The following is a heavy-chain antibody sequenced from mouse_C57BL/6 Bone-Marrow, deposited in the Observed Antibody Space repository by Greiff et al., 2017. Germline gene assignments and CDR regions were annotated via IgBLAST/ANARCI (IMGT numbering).Heavy chain of an antibody. D-gene: IGHD1-1*01. J-gene: IGHJ4*01. CDR1: GYTFTSYG. Sequence: VQLQQSGAELARPGASVKLSCKASGYTFTSYGISWVKQRTGQGLEWIGEIYPRSGNTYYNEKFKGKATLTADKSSSTAYMELRSLTSEDSAVYFCAPVVYAMDYWGQGTSVTVSS. V-gene: IGHV1-81*01. CDR3: APVVYAMDY. CDR2: IYPRSGNT.